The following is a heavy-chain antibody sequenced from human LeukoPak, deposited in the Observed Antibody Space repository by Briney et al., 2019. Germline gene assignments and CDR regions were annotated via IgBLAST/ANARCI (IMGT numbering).Heavy chain of an antibody. CDR2: IYHSGNT. V-gene: IGHV4-38-2*02. CDR1: GYSISSGYH. J-gene: IGHJ4*02. CDR3: ARNLGGGWLSTCPQFDH. D-gene: IGHD3-22*01. Sequence: SETLSLTCTVSGYSISSGYHWDWIRQPPGKGLEWIGSIYHSGNTYYNPSLKSRVTISVDTSKNQFSLRLNFVTAADTAVYYCARNLGGGWLSTCPQFDHWGQGTLVTVSS.